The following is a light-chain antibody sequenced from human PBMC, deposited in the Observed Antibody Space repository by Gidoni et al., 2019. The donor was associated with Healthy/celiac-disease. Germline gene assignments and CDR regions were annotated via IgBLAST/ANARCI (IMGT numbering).Light chain of an antibody. CDR1: QSVSSY. CDR2: DAS. V-gene: IGKV3-11*01. J-gene: IGKJ3*01. Sequence: EIVLTQSPATLSLSPGERATLSCRASQSVSSYLAWYQQKPGQAPRLLIYDASNRATGIPARFSGSGSGTDFTLTISSLEPEDFAVYYCQQRSNWPPLFGPXTKVDIK. CDR3: QQRSNWPPL.